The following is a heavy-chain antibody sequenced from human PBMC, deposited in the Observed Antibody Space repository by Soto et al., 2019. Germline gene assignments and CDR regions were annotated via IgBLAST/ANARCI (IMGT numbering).Heavy chain of an antibody. CDR2: INPNSGGT. V-gene: IGHV1-2*04. CDR3: ARDGVHYDILTGYYKDNWFDP. CDR1: GYTFTGYY. J-gene: IGHJ5*02. D-gene: IGHD3-9*01. Sequence: GASVKVSCKASGYTFTGYYIHWVRQAPGQGLEWMGWINPNSGGTNYAQKFQGWVTMTRDTSISTAYMELSRLRSDDTAVYYCARDGVHYDILTGYYKDNWFDPWGQGTLVTVSS.